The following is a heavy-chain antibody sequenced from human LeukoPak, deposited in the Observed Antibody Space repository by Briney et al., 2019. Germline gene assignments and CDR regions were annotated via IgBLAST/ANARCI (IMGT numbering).Heavy chain of an antibody. V-gene: IGHV3-11*01. CDR3: ARLRVRYYGSGSYPDY. CDR2: ISSSGTTI. CDR1: GFTFSDYY. J-gene: IGHJ4*02. Sequence: GGSLRLSCAASGFTFSDYYMSWIRQAPGKGLEWVSYISSSGTTIYYADSVKGRFTISRDNAKNSLYLQMNSLRAEDTAVYYCARLRVRYYGSGSYPDYWGQGTLVTVSS. D-gene: IGHD3-10*01.